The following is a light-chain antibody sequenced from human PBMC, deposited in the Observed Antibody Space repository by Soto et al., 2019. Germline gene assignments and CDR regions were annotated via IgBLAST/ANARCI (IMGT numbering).Light chain of an antibody. CDR2: ATS. CDR3: QQSYTIPLT. J-gene: IGKJ1*01. CDR1: QSISRY. V-gene: IGKV1-39*01. Sequence: DIQMTQSPSSLSASIGDRVTISCRASQSISRYLNWYQQKPGLVPKLLIYATSTLQSGVPSRFSGSGSGTDYTLTISSLQLEDFATYYCQQSYTIPLTFGKGTKVDIK.